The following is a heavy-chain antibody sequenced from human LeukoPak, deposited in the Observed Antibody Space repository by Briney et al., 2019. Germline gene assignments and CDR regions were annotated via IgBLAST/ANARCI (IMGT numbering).Heavy chain of an antibody. V-gene: IGHV4-30-4*01. D-gene: IGHD5-12*01. CDR2: IYYSGST. J-gene: IGHJ4*02. CDR3: ARDLGGRYAFDY. Sequence: SETLSLTCTVSGGSISSGDYYWSWIRQPPGKGLEWIGYIYYSGSTYYNPSLKSRVTISVDTSKNQFSLKLSSVTAADTAVYYCARDLGGRYAFDYWGQGTLVTVSS. CDR1: GGSISSGDYY.